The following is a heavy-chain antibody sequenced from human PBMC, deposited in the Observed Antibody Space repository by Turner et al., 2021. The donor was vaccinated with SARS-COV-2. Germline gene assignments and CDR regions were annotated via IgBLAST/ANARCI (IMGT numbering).Heavy chain of an antibody. J-gene: IGHJ3*02. V-gene: IGHV1-69*04. CDR2: IIPILGIA. D-gene: IGHD5-12*01. Sequence: QVQLVQSGAEVKKPGSSVKVSCKASGGTFSSYPISWVRQAPGQGLEWMGRIIPILGIANYAQKFQGRVTITADKSTSTAYMELSSLRSEDTAVYYCATCRDGYNWGAFHIWGQGTMVTVSS. CDR3: ATCRDGYNWGAFHI. CDR1: GGTFSSYP.